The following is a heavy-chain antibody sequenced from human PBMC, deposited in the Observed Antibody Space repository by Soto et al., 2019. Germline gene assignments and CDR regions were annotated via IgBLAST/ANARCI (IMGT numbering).Heavy chain of an antibody. CDR3: ARCDSSGYDTYYFDY. D-gene: IGHD3-22*01. CDR1: GYTFTSYD. V-gene: IGHV1-8*01. J-gene: IGHJ4*02. Sequence: QVQLVQSGAEVKKPGASVKVSCKASGYTFTSYDINWVRQATGQGLEWMGWMNPNSGNTGYAQKFQGRGTMTRNTSISTAYMELSRLRSEDTAVYYCARCDSSGYDTYYFDYWGQGTLVTVSS. CDR2: MNPNSGNT.